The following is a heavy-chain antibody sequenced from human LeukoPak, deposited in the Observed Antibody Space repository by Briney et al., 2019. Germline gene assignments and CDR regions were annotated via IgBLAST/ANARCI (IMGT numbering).Heavy chain of an antibody. D-gene: IGHD3-10*01. J-gene: IGHJ4*02. CDR3: ARSNYYGSGSYLYFDY. CDR1: GGSITDYY. Sequence: SETLSLTCIVSGGSITDYYWSWIRQSPGKGLEWIGYIFYSGGTNYNPSLESRVTISADTSKNQFSLRLSSVTAADTAVYYCARSNYYGSGSYLYFDYWGQGTLVTVSS. V-gene: IGHV4-59*12. CDR2: IFYSGGT.